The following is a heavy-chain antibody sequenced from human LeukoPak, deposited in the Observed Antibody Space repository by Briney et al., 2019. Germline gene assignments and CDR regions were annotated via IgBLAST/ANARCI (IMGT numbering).Heavy chain of an antibody. D-gene: IGHD3-22*01. CDR1: GYSFTSYW. V-gene: IGHV5-51*01. CDR3: ARRAYYYDSSGYYPDY. CDR2: IYPGDSDT. Sequence: GESLKIPCKGSGYSFTSYWIGWVRQMPGKGLEWMGIIYPGDSDTRYSPSFQGQVTISADKSISTAYLQWSSLKASDTAMYYCARRAYYYDSSGYYPDYWGQGTLVTVSS. J-gene: IGHJ4*02.